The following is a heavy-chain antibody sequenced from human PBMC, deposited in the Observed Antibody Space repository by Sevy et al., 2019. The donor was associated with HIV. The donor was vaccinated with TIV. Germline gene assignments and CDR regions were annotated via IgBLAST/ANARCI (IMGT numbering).Heavy chain of an antibody. V-gene: IGHV3-7*01. CDR1: GFTFRSFS. CDR2: INQDGSQK. CDR3: AREFDGGPDY. Sequence: GGSLRLSCVASGFTFRSFSMHWVRQAPGKGLEWVANINQDGSQKYYVDSVKGRFTISKDNAKNSLYLQMSSLRAEDTAVYYCAREFDGGPDYWGQGTLVTVSS. J-gene: IGHJ4*02. D-gene: IGHD3-9*01.